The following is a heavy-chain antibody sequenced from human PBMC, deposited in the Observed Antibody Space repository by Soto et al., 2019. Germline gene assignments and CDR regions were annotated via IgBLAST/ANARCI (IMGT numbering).Heavy chain of an antibody. Sequence: GGSLRLSCVTSGFTFSRNTMNWVRQAPGKGLEWVASITSSGSYVYYADSVKGRFSASRDNAQNSLSLQMDSLRPDDTAIYFCVKDEGIEAMDVWGQGTTVTV. CDR3: VKDEGIEAMDV. V-gene: IGHV3-21*01. D-gene: IGHD3-3*02. CDR2: ITSSGSYV. J-gene: IGHJ6*02. CDR1: GFTFSRNT.